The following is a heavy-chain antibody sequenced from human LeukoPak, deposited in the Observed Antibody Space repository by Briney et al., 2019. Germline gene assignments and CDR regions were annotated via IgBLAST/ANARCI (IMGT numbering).Heavy chain of an antibody. Sequence: ASVKVSCKASGYSFTGYYMHWVRQAPGQGLEWMGWINPDSGGTNYAQKFQGRVTMTRDTSISTAYMEVSRLRSDDTAVYFCARDYYFDSGSYYASDDWGQGTLVTVSP. J-gene: IGHJ4*02. D-gene: IGHD3-10*01. CDR3: ARDYYFDSGSYYASDD. CDR2: INPDSGGT. V-gene: IGHV1-2*02. CDR1: GYSFTGYY.